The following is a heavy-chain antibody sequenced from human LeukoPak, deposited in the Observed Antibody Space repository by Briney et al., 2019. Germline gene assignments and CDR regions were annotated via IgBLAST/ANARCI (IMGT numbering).Heavy chain of an antibody. V-gene: IGHV3-23*01. CDR2: ISGSSGST. J-gene: IGHJ4*02. Sequence: PGGSLRLSCEASGFTFSSYAMSWVRQAPGKGLEWVSVISGSSGSTYYADSVKGRFTISRDNSKNTLYLQMNSLRVEDTAVYYCAKGGTWELLRHFDYWGQGSLVTVSS. D-gene: IGHD1-26*01. CDR3: AKGGTWELLRHFDY. CDR1: GFTFSSYA.